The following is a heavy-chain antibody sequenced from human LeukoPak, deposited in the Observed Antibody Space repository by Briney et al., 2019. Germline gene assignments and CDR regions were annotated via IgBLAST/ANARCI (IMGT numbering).Heavy chain of an antibody. CDR2: ISSSGSTI. CDR1: GFTFSSYE. CDR3: ARAFVTAITGHDAFDI. J-gene: IGHJ4*02. D-gene: IGHD5-24*01. Sequence: GGSLRLSCAASGFTFSSYEMNWVRQAPGKGLEWVSYISSSGSTIYYADSVKGRFTISRDNAKNSLYLQMNSLRAEDTAVYYCARAFVTAITGHDAFDIWGQGTLVTVSS. V-gene: IGHV3-48*03.